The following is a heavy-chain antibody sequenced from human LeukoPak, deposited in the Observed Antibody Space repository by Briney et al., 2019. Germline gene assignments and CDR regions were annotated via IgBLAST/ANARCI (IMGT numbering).Heavy chain of an antibody. CDR2: ISAYNGNT. J-gene: IGHJ4*02. V-gene: IGHV1-18*01. Sequence: ASVKVSCKTSGYTFTDYFIHWVRQAPGQGLEWMGWISAYNGNTNYAQKLQGRVTMTTDTSTSTAYMELRSLRSDDTAVYYCARGGNSGSYRGVFDYWGQGTLVTVSS. CDR1: GYTFTDYF. D-gene: IGHD1-26*01. CDR3: ARGGNSGSYRGVFDY.